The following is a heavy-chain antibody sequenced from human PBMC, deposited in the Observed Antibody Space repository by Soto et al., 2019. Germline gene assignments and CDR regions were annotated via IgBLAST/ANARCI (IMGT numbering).Heavy chain of an antibody. CDR3: AKESRDIVVVPAAMGGRYYYYMDV. V-gene: IGHV3-30*18. Sequence: QVQLVESGGGVVQPGRSLRLSCAASGFTFSSYGMHWVRQAPGKGLEWVAVISYDGSNKYYADSVKGRFTISRDNSKNTLYLQMNSLRAEDTAVYYCAKESRDIVVVPAAMGGRYYYYMDVWGKGTTVTVSS. CDR2: ISYDGSNK. J-gene: IGHJ6*03. CDR1: GFTFSSYG. D-gene: IGHD2-2*01.